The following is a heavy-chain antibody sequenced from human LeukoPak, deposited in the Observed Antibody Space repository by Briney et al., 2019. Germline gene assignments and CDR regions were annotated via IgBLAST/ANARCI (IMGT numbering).Heavy chain of an antibody. J-gene: IGHJ6*03. CDR3: AKEVGYYYYYMDV. D-gene: IGHD2-15*01. V-gene: IGHV3-23*01. CDR2: ISGSGGST. Sequence: GGSLRLSCAASGFTFSSYAMSWVRQAPGKGLEWVSAISGSGGSTYYADSVKGRLTISRDNSKNTLFLQMNYLRAEDTAVYYCAKEVGYYYYYMDVWGKGTTVTISS. CDR1: GFTFSSYA.